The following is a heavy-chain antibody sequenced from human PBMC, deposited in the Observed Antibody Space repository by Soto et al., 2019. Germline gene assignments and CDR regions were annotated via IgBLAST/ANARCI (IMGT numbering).Heavy chain of an antibody. CDR3: ARDGSTSLPYNYYYGMDV. J-gene: IGHJ6*02. CDR1: GYTFTGYY. Sequence: ASGKVSCKASGYTFTGYYMHWVRQAPGQGLEWMGWINPNSGGTNYAQKFQGWVTMTRDTSISTAYMELSRLRSDDTAVYYCARDGSTSLPYNYYYGMDVWGQGTTVTVSS. D-gene: IGHD2-2*01. V-gene: IGHV1-2*04. CDR2: INPNSGGT.